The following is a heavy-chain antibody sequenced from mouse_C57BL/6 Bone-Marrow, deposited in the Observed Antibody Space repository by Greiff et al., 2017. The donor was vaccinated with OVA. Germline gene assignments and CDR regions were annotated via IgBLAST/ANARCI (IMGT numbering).Heavy chain of an antibody. CDR2: ISGGGGNT. V-gene: IGHV5-9*01. CDR3: ARHHSSGYVDY. Sequence: EVKLVESGGGLVKPGGSLKLSCAASGFTFSSYTMSWVRQTPEKRLEWVATISGGGGNTYYPDSVKGRFTISRDNAKNTLDLQMSSLGSEDTALYYCARHHSSGYVDYWGQGTTLTVSS. J-gene: IGHJ2*01. CDR1: GFTFSSYT. D-gene: IGHD3-2*02.